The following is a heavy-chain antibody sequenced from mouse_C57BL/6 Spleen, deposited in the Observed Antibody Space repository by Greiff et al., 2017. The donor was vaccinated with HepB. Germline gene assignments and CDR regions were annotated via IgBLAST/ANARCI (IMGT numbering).Heavy chain of an antibody. Sequence: DVKLVESGEGLVKPGGSLKLSCAASGFTFSSYAMSWVRQTPEKRLEWVAYISSGGDYIYYADTVKGRFTISRDNARNTLYLQMSSLKSEDTAMYYCTSYYGSSWYYAMDYWGQGTSVTVSS. V-gene: IGHV5-9-1*02. CDR2: ISSGGDYI. CDR1: GFTFSSYA. J-gene: IGHJ4*01. D-gene: IGHD1-1*01. CDR3: TSYYGSSWYYAMDY.